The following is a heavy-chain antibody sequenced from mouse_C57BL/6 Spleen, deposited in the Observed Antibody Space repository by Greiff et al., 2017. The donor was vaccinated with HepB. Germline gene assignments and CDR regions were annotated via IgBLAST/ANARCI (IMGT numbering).Heavy chain of an antibody. CDR1: GYTFTDYY. Sequence: QVQLQHSGAELVRPGASVKLSCKASGYTFTDYYINWVKQRPGQGLEWIARIYPGSGNTYYNEKFKGKATLTAEKSSSTAYMQLSSLTSEDSAVYFCAREDYYGSVYAMDYWGQGTSVTVSS. V-gene: IGHV1-76*01. J-gene: IGHJ4*01. D-gene: IGHD1-1*01. CDR2: IYPGSGNT. CDR3: AREDYYGSVYAMDY.